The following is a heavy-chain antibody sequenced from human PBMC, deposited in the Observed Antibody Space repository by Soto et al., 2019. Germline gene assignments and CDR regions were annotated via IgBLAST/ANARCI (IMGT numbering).Heavy chain of an antibody. D-gene: IGHD4-17*01. Sequence: EVQLLESGGDLVQPGGSLRLSCAASGFTFSSYAMNWVRQAPGKGLEWVSAISGGAYNTYYADSVKGRFTISRDNSKNTLFLQMNSLRAEDTAVYYCAKDPRDGDLPGVAFDYWGQGTLVTVSS. CDR2: ISGGAYNT. V-gene: IGHV3-23*01. CDR1: GFTFSSYA. J-gene: IGHJ4*02. CDR3: AKDPRDGDLPGVAFDY.